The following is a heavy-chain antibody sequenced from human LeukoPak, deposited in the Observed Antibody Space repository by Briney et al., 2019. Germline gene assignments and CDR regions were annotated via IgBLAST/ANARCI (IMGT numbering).Heavy chain of an antibody. CDR1: GYTFTSYD. J-gene: IGHJ6*02. CDR2: MNPNSGNT. Sequence: ASVKVSCKASGYTFTSYDINWVRQAAGQGLEWMGWMNPNSGNTGYAQKFQGRVTMTRNTSISTAYMELSSLRSEDTAVYYCARAEVYYDSLDVWGQGTTVTVSS. V-gene: IGHV1-8*01. D-gene: IGHD3-22*01. CDR3: ARAEVYYDSLDV.